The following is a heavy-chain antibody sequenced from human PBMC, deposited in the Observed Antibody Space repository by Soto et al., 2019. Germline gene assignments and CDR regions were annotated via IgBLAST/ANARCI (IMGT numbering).Heavy chain of an antibody. D-gene: IGHD5-18*01. V-gene: IGHV4-34*01. Sequence: SETLSLTCAVYGGSFSGYYWSWIRQPPGKGLEWIGEINHSGSTNYNPSLKSRVTISVDTSKNQFSLKLSSVTAADTAVYYCARFAPVDTAPYYFDYWGQGTLVTVSS. CDR2: INHSGST. J-gene: IGHJ4*02. CDR1: GGSFSGYY. CDR3: ARFAPVDTAPYYFDY.